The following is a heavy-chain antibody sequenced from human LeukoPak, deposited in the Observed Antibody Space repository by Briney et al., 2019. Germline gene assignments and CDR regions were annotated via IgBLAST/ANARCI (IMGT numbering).Heavy chain of an antibody. CDR2: INSDGSST. Sequence: GGSLRLSCAASGFTFSSYAMSWARQAPGKGLVWVSRINSDGSSTSYADSVKGRFTISRDNAKNTLYLQMNSLRAEDTAVYYCAREAYDSSGYYYGGGFDYWGQGTLVTVSS. CDR1: GFTFSSYA. CDR3: AREAYDSSGYYYGGGFDY. V-gene: IGHV3-74*01. J-gene: IGHJ4*02. D-gene: IGHD3-22*01.